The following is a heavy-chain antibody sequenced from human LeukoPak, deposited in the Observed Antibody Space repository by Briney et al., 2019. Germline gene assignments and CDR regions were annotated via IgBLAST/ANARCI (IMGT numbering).Heavy chain of an antibody. CDR2: ISAYNGNT. J-gene: IGHJ4*02. Sequence: ASVKVSCKASGYTFTSYGISWVRQAPGQGLEWMGWISAYNGNTNYAQKFQGRVTMTRDTSISTAYMELSRLRSDETAVYYCARGQGIVATYYFDYWGQGTLVTVSS. CDR1: GYTFTSYG. V-gene: IGHV1-18*01. CDR3: ARGQGIVATYYFDY. D-gene: IGHD5-12*01.